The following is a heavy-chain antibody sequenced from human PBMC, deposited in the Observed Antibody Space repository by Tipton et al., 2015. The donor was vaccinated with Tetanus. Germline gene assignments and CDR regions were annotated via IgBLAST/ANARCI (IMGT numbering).Heavy chain of an antibody. V-gene: IGHV4-31*03. CDR1: GDSISRGGYF. CDR2: IYYRGDT. D-gene: IGHD6-6*01. Sequence: TLSLTCSVSGDSISRGGYFWNWIRQRPGKGPGGVGYIYYRGDTYYNPSLKSRVSMSVDTSRNQFSLNLTSVTAADTAVYYCARDQGGGRVVRLNWLDPWGQGTLVTVSS. J-gene: IGHJ5*02. CDR3: ARDQGGGRVVRLNWLDP.